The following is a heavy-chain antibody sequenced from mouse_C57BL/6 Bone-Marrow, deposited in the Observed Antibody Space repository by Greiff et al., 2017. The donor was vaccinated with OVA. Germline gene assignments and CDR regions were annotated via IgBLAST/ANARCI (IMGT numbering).Heavy chain of an antibody. CDR2: IDPSDSYP. CDR1: GYTFTSSW. J-gene: IGHJ2*01. CDR3: AREDYDEGFDY. V-gene: IGHV1-59*01. D-gene: IGHD2-4*01. Sequence: QVQLQQPAAELVRPGTSVKLSCKASGYTFTSSWMHWVKQRPGQGLEWIGVIDPSDSYPNYNQKFKGKATLTVYTSSSTAYMQLSSLTSEDSAVYYCAREDYDEGFDYWGQGTTLTVSS.